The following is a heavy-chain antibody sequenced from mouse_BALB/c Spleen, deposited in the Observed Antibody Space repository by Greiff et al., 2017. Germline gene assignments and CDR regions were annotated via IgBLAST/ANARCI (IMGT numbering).Heavy chain of an antibody. J-gene: IGHJ4*01. CDR1: GDSITSGY. CDR2: ISYSGST. Sequence: EVQLQQSGPSLVKPSQTLSLTCSVTGDSITSGYWNWILKFPGNKLEYMGYISYSGSTYYNPSLKSRLSITRDTSKNQYYLQLNSVTTEDTATYYWARYRALLRLRRDYYAMDYWGQGTSVTVSS. CDR3: ARYRALLRLRRDYYAMDY. D-gene: IGHD1-2*01. V-gene: IGHV3-8*02.